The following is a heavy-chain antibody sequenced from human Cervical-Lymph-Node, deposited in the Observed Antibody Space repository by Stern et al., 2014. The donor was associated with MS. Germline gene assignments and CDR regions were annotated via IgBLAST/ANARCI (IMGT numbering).Heavy chain of an antibody. V-gene: IGHV4-59*01. CDR2: IHYTGRT. D-gene: IGHD6-25*01. CDR1: GASITSYY. J-gene: IGHJ4*02. CDR3: ARGGVRIDY. Sequence: QLQLQESGPGLLRPSETLSLTCTVSGASITSYYWSWIRQPPGKGLEWIGYIHYTGRTAYDPSLKSRVTISVDASKNQFSLKLTAVTAADRAVYYCARGGVRIDYWGQGTLVTVSS.